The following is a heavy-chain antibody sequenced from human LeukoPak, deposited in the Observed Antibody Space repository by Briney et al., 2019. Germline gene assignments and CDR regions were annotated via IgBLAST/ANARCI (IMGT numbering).Heavy chain of an antibody. Sequence: SVKVSCKASGGTFSSYAISWVRQAPGRGLEWMGRIIPILGIANYAQKFQGRVTITADKSTSTAYMELSSLRSEDTAVYYCARDRSTSPEYGHYYYGMDVWGQGTTVTVSS. CDR2: IIPILGIA. J-gene: IGHJ6*02. CDR1: GGTFSSYA. CDR3: ARDRSTSPEYGHYYYGMDV. D-gene: IGHD1-14*01. V-gene: IGHV1-69*04.